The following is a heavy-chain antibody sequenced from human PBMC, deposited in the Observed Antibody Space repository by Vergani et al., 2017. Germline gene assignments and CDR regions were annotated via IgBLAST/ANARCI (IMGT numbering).Heavy chain of an antibody. CDR1: GFTFSNYG. V-gene: IGHV3-30*02. Sequence: QVQLVESGGGVVQPGGSLRLSCGASGFTFSNYGMHWVRQAPGKGLEWVTFIRYDGSNTYYADSVKGRFTISRDNSKNTLYLQMNSLRAEDTAVYYCARVSDDYGDPLFDYWGQGTLVTVSS. CDR3: ARVSDDYGDPLFDY. J-gene: IGHJ4*02. CDR2: IRYDGSNT. D-gene: IGHD4-17*01.